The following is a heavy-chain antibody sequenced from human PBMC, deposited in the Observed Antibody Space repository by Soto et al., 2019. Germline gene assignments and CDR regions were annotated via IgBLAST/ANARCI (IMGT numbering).Heavy chain of an antibody. CDR1: GGSISSGDYY. Sequence: PSETLSLTCTVSGGSISSGDYYWSWIRQPPGKGLEWIGYIYYSGSTYYNPSLKSRVTISVDTSKNQFSLKLSSVTAADTAVYYCARDRYVRKEYYYGMDVWGQGTTVTVSS. J-gene: IGHJ6*02. D-gene: IGHD3-10*02. CDR2: IYYSGST. CDR3: ARDRYVRKEYYYGMDV. V-gene: IGHV4-30-4*01.